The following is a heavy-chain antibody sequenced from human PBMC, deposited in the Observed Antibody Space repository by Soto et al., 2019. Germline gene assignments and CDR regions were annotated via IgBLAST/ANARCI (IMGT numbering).Heavy chain of an antibody. Sequence: GGSLRLSCAASGFTFSSYAMSWVRQAPGKGLEWVSAISGSGGSTYYADSVKGRFTISRDNSKNTLYLQMNSLRAEDTAVYYCARDPGPYDYDSSGNDDAFDIWGQGTRVTVSS. J-gene: IGHJ3*02. CDR3: ARDPGPYDYDSSGNDDAFDI. V-gene: IGHV3-23*01. D-gene: IGHD3-22*01. CDR1: GFTFSSYA. CDR2: ISGSGGST.